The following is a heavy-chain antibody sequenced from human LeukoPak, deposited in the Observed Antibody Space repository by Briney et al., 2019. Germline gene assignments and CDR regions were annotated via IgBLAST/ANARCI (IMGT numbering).Heavy chain of an antibody. D-gene: IGHD1-26*01. CDR1: GGSISTDY. Sequence: SETLSLACTVSGGSISTDYWTWIRQPPGKGLEWIGYIDYSGNTNYNPSLTSRVTISEDTSKNQFSLRLSSVTAADTAVYYCARAAIVGTSYYFDYWGQGTLVTVSS. J-gene: IGHJ4*02. V-gene: IGHV4-59*08. CDR3: ARAAIVGTSYYFDY. CDR2: IDYSGNT.